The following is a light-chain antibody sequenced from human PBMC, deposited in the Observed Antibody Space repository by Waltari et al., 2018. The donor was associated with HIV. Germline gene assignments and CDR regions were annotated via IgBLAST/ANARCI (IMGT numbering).Light chain of an antibody. CDR2: AAS. J-gene: IGKJ2*01. CDR3: QQVYITPYT. Sequence: DIKMTQSPSSLSASVGDRVTITCRASQTIDNYLNLYQQISGKAPKLLIYAASLLYSGVASRFSGSGSGTDFTLTINSLHPEDFATYFCQQVYITPYTFGQGTKLEI. CDR1: QTIDNY. V-gene: IGKV1-39*01.